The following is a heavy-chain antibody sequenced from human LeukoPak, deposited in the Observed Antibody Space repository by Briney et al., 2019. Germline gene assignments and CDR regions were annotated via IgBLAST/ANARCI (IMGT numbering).Heavy chain of an antibody. J-gene: IGHJ4*02. D-gene: IGHD2-8*01. CDR3: ARVYCTNGVCHLDY. Sequence: PGGSLRLSCAASGFMFSSYWMTWVRQAPGKGLEWAANINQDGSERYHVGSVKGRFTISRDNAKNSLYLQMNSLRAEDTAVYYCARVYCTNGVCHLDYWGQGTLVTVSS. CDR1: GFMFSSYW. V-gene: IGHV3-7*01. CDR2: INQDGSER.